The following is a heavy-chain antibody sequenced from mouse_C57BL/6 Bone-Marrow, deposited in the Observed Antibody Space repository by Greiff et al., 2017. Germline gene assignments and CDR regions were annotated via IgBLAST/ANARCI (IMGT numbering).Heavy chain of an antibody. D-gene: IGHD2-1*01. CDR2: IDPENGDT. Sequence: EVQRVESGAELVRPGASVKLSCTASGFNIKDDYMHWVKQRPEQGLEWIGWIDPENGDTEYASKFQGQATITADTSSNTAYLQLSSLTSEDTAVYYCTCNYYWYFDVWGTGTTVTVSS. V-gene: IGHV14-4*01. CDR3: TCNYYWYFDV. CDR1: GFNIKDDY. J-gene: IGHJ1*03.